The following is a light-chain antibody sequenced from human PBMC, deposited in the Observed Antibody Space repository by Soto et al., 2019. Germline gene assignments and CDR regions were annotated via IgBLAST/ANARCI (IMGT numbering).Light chain of an antibody. J-gene: IGLJ1*01. CDR1: SSDVGGYNY. V-gene: IGLV2-14*01. CDR2: DVS. Sequence: QSALTQPASVSGSPGQSITISFTGTSSDVGGYNYVSWYQQHPGKAPKLMIYDVSNRPSGVSNRFSGSKSGNTASLTISGLQAEDEADYYCSSYPSSSTLLYVLENGTKVTVL. CDR3: SSYPSSSTLLYV.